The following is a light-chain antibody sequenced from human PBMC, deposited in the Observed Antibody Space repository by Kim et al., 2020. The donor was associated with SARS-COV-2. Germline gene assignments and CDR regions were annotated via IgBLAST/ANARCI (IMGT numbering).Light chain of an antibody. CDR3: QAWDSSTLYV. J-gene: IGLJ1*01. Sequence: SPGQTASITCSGDNLGDKYACWYQQKPGQSPVLVIYQDSKRPSGIPERFSGSNSGNTATLTISGTQAMDEADYYCQAWDSSTLYVFGTGTKVTVL. CDR2: QDS. V-gene: IGLV3-1*01. CDR1: NLGDKY.